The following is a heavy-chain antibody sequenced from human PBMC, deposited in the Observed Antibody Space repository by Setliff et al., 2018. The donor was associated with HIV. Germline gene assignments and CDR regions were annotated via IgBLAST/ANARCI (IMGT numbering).Heavy chain of an antibody. V-gene: IGHV3-7*05. CDR3: VRDVKTYDI. CDR2: INNDAKEK. CDR1: AFNFGNHW. J-gene: IGHJ3*02. Sequence: GGSLRLSCAAAAFNFGNHWMSWVRQSPGRGLEWVANINNDAKEKYYVDSVRGRFTISRDNVQNFLYLQMNSLTREDTATYYCVRDVKTYDIWGQGTMVTVSS.